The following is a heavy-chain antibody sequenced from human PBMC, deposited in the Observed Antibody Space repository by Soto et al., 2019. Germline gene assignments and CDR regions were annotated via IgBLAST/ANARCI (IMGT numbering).Heavy chain of an antibody. Sequence: PSETLSLTCAVYVGFLSESYWTWIRQPPGKGLEWIGEINHVGGTNYNPSLKSRVTMSVDTSQNQFSLRLISVTAADTAMYFCFRIRYQLPSSVLWLDPWGQGTPVTVSS. CDR1: VGFLSESY. V-gene: IGHV4-34*01. CDR2: INHVGGT. J-gene: IGHJ5*02. CDR3: FRIRYQLPSSVLWLDP. D-gene: IGHD3-16*01.